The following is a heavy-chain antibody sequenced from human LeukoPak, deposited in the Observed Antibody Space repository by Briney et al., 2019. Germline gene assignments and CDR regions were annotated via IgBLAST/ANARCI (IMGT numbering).Heavy chain of an antibody. J-gene: IGHJ6*02. V-gene: IGHV3-30*18. CDR3: AKDLFSYSSSSGGMDV. CDR1: GFTFSSYA. D-gene: IGHD6-13*01. CDR2: ISYDGSNK. Sequence: GGSLRLSCAASGFTFSSYAMSWVRQAPGKGLEWVAVISYDGSNKYYAGSVKGRFTISRDNSKNTLYLQMNSLRAEDTAVYYCAKDLFSYSSSSGGMDVWGQGTTVTVSS.